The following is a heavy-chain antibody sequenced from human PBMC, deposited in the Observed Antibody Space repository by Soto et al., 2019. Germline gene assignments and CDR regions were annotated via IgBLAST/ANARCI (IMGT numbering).Heavy chain of an antibody. V-gene: IGHV3-74*01. CDR3: ASLTFYDLLTGYVP. CDR2: INSDGSST. Sequence: GGSLRLSCAASGFTFSSYWMHWVRQAPGKGLVCVSRINSDGSSTNYADSVKGRFTISRDNAKNTLYLQMNSLRAEDTVVYYCASLTFYDLLTGYVPWGQGTLVTVSS. D-gene: IGHD3-9*01. J-gene: IGHJ5*02. CDR1: GFTFSSYW.